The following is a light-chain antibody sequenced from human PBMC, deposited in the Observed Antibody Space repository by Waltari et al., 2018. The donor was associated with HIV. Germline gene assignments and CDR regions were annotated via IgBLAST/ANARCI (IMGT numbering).Light chain of an antibody. Sequence: SYVLTQPPSVSVAPGKTAKIACEGDNLEIKSVHWYQQRPGQAPIQVIDDDSDRPSGMPERFSGSNSGNTATLSITRVEVGDEADYYCQVWDSSSDHWVFGGGTKLTVL. CDR1: NLEIKS. V-gene: IGLV3-21*04. CDR3: QVWDSSSDHWV. CDR2: DDS. J-gene: IGLJ3*02.